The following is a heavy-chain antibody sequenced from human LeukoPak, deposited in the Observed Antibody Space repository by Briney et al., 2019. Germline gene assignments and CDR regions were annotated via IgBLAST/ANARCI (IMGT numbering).Heavy chain of an antibody. Sequence: ASVKVSCKASGYTLTGYYMHWVRQAPGQGREWMGWINPNSGGTNYAQKFQGRVTMTRDTSISTAYLELSRLRSDDTAVYYCARDGYSSSPTDYWGQGTLVTVSS. CDR1: GYTLTGYY. D-gene: IGHD6-6*01. CDR2: INPNSGGT. J-gene: IGHJ4*02. V-gene: IGHV1-2*02. CDR3: ARDGYSSSPTDY.